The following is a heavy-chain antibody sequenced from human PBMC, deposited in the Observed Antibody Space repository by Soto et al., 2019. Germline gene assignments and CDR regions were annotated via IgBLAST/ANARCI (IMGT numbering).Heavy chain of an antibody. J-gene: IGHJ4*02. D-gene: IGHD6-19*01. CDR3: ARGRGWRDY. Sequence: ASVKVSCKASGYSFTSYDINWVRQATGQGLEWMGWMDPKTGNTDYGQKFQGRVTMTRNTSISTAYMELSSLTPEDTAVYYCARGRGWRDYWGQGTLVTVSS. V-gene: IGHV1-8*01. CDR1: GYSFTSYD. CDR2: MDPKTGNT.